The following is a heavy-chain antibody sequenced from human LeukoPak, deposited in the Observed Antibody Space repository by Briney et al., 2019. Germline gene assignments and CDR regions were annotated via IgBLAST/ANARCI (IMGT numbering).Heavy chain of an antibody. CDR2: IKQDGSEK. Sequence: GGSLRLSCAASGFTFSSYWMSWVRQAPGEGLEWVANIKQDGSEKYYVDSVKGRFTISRDNAKNSLYLQMNSLRAEDTAVYYCARVGWFGELLPNWFDPWGQGTLVTVSS. CDR1: GFTFSSYW. V-gene: IGHV3-7*01. D-gene: IGHD3-10*01. CDR3: ARVGWFGELLPNWFDP. J-gene: IGHJ5*02.